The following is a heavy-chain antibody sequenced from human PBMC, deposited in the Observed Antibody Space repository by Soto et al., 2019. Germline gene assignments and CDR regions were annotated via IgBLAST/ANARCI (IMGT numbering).Heavy chain of an antibody. D-gene: IGHD3-22*01. Sequence: GGSLRLSCAASGFTFSSYAMSWVRQAPGKGLEWVSAISGSGGSTYYADSVKGRFTISRDNSKNTLYLQMISLRAEDTAVYYCAKDPGSGYYDSSGYDYYYGMDVWGQGTTVTVSS. CDR3: AKDPGSGYYDSSGYDYYYGMDV. J-gene: IGHJ6*02. CDR2: ISGSGGST. V-gene: IGHV3-23*01. CDR1: GFTFSSYA.